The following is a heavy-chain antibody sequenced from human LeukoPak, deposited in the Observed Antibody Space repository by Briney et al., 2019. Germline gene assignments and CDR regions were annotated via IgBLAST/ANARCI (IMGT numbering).Heavy chain of an antibody. D-gene: IGHD3-10*01. J-gene: IGHJ4*02. CDR1: GFTFSSYG. V-gene: IGHV3-30*18. CDR3: AKDLARSYYYGSGSYYRGFDY. Sequence: PGGSLRLSCVASGFTFSSYGMHWVRQAPGKGLEWVAVISYDGSNKYYADSVKGRFTISRDNSKNTLYLQMNSLRAEDTAVYYYAKDLARSYYYGSGSYYRGFDYWGQGTLVTVS. CDR2: ISYDGSNK.